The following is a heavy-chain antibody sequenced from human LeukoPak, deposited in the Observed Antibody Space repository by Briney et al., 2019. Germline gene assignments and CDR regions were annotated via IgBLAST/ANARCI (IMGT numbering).Heavy chain of an antibody. J-gene: IGHJ4*02. Sequence: GGSLRLSCAASGFTFSSYWMHWVRQAPGKGLVWVSHIINDGSRTSYADSVKGRFTVSRDNAKNTVYLQMNSLRAEDTAVYYCARSDGGFDYWGQGTLVTVSA. CDR2: IINDGSRT. CDR3: ARSDGGFDY. D-gene: IGHD5-24*01. V-gene: IGHV3-74*01. CDR1: GFTFSSYW.